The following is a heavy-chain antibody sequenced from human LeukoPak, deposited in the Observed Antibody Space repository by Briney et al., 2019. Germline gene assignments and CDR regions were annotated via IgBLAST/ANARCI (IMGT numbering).Heavy chain of an antibody. CDR3: ARRARQWLTTFDY. Sequence: GGSLRLSCAASGWTFSSYSMNWVRQAPGKGREWVSSISSSSSYIYYADSAKGRFTISRDNAKNARYLLMNSLRAQDTAVYYCARRARQWLTTFDYWGQGTLVTVSS. J-gene: IGHJ4*02. V-gene: IGHV3-21*01. CDR1: GWTFSSYS. D-gene: IGHD6-19*01. CDR2: ISSSSSYI.